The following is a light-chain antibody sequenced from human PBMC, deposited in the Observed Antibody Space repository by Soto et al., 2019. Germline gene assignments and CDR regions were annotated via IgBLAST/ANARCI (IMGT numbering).Light chain of an antibody. V-gene: IGKV1-9*01. Sequence: DIQLTQSPSFLSASVGDRVTVSCRASQDISTSLAWFQQKAGKVPQLLVYPASTLQDGVPSRFSGSGSATYFTLTINNLQAEDFATYYSQHLRTYPFSFGQGTKLDIK. CDR1: QDISTS. CDR2: PAS. CDR3: QHLRTYPFS. J-gene: IGKJ2*03.